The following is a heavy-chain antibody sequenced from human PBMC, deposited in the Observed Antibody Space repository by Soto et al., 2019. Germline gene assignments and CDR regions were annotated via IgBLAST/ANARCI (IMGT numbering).Heavy chain of an antibody. V-gene: IGHV1-69*01. D-gene: IGHD3-22*01. Sequence: QVQLVQSGAEVKKPGSSVKVSCKASGGTFSSYAISWVRQAPGQGLEWMGGIIPIFGTANYAQKFQGRVTITAEESTSTAYMELSSLRSEDTAVYYCARVLKGYYDSSGYAFDIWGQGTMVTVSS. CDR1: GGTFSSYA. CDR3: ARVLKGYYDSSGYAFDI. CDR2: IIPIFGTA. J-gene: IGHJ3*02.